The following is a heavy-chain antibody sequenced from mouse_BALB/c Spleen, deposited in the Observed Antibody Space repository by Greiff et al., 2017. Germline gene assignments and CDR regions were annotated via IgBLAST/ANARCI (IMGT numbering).Heavy chain of an antibody. Sequence: EVKLQESGGGLVQPGGSMKLSCVASGFTFSNYWMNWVRQSPEKGLEWVAEIRLKSNNYATHYAESVKGRFTISRDDSKSSVYLQMNNLRAEDTGIYYCTRPPIYYDYDGYFDDWGQGTTLTVSS. D-gene: IGHD2-4*01. CDR3: TRPPIYYDYDGYFDD. CDR2: IRLKSNNYAT. V-gene: IGHV6-6*02. J-gene: IGHJ2*01. CDR1: GFTFSNYW.